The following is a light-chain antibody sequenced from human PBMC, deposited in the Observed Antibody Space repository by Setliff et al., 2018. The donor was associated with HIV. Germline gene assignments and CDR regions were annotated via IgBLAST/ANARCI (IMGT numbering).Light chain of an antibody. V-gene: IGLV1-40*01. CDR2: GNS. J-gene: IGLJ1*01. CDR3: QSYDSSLSGYV. Sequence: QSVLTQPPSVSGAPGQRVTISCTGSSSNIGAGYDVHWYQQLPGTAPKLLIYGNSNRPSGVPDQFSGSKSGTSASLAITGLQADDEADYYWQSYDSSLSGYVFGTGT. CDR1: SSNIGAGYD.